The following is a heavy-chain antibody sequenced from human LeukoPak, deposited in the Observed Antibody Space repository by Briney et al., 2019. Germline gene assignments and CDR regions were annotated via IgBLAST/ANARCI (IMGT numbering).Heavy chain of an antibody. CDR2: ISGSGGST. D-gene: IGHD2-2*01. Sequence: GGSLRLSCAASGFTFRSYDMSWVRQAPGKGLEWVSGISGSGGSTYYADSVKGRFTISRDNSKNTMFLQMNSLRAEDSALYYCCQRGTSNDVWGQGTLVTVSS. CDR3: CQRGTSNDV. V-gene: IGHV3-23*01. J-gene: IGHJ4*02. CDR1: GFTFRSYD.